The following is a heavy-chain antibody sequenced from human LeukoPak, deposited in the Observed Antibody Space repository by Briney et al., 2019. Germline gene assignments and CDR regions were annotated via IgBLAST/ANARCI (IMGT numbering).Heavy chain of an antibody. V-gene: IGHV3-30*02. Sequence: GGSLRLSCAASGFTFSGYGMHWVRQAPGKGLEWVAFIHYDGSDKYYVDSVKGRFTISRDNSKNTLYLQMNSLRAEDTAVYYCAKDLGNSFDYWGQGTLVTVSS. CDR2: IHYDGSDK. J-gene: IGHJ4*02. D-gene: IGHD1-1*01. CDR3: AKDLGNSFDY. CDR1: GFTFSGYG.